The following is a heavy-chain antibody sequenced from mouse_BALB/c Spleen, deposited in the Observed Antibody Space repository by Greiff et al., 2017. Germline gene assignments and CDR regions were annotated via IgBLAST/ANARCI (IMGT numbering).Heavy chain of an antibody. CDR1: GYSFTGYF. V-gene: IGHV1-20*02. J-gene: IGHJ2*01. D-gene: IGHD2-3*01. CDR2: INPYNGDT. CDR3: ARRDDGYSFDY. Sequence: DVKLVESGPELVKPGASVKISCKASGYSFTGYFMNWVMQSHGKSLEWIGRINPYNGDTFYNQKFKGKATLTVDKSSSTAHMELRSLASEDSAVYYCARRDDGYSFDYWGQGTTLTVSS.